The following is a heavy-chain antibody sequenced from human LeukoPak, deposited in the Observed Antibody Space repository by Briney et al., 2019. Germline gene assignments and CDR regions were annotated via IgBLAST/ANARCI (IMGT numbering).Heavy chain of an antibody. Sequence: SGPTLVNPPQTLTLTCTFSGFSLRTRGMCVSWIRQPPGKDLEWLARIDWDDDKYYSTSLKTRLTISKDTSKNQVVLTMTNMDPVDTATYYCARRFYGAGYYFDYWGQGTLVTVSS. CDR2: IDWDDDK. CDR1: GFSLRTRGMC. D-gene: IGHD4-17*01. J-gene: IGHJ4*02. CDR3: ARRFYGAGYYFDY. V-gene: IGHV2-70*11.